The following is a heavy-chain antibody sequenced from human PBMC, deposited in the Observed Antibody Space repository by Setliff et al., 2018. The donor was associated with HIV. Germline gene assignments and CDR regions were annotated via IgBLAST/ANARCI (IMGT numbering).Heavy chain of an antibody. CDR2: IYHSGRT. V-gene: IGHV4-4*02. Sequence: SETLSLTCAVSGGSISSSNWWSWVRQPPGKGLEWIGEIYHSGRTSYNPSLKSRASISVDKSKNQFSLKLSSVTAADTAVYYCAREDYYDSSGDAFDIWGQGTKVTVSS. D-gene: IGHD3-22*01. CDR1: GGSISSSNW. CDR3: AREDYYDSSGDAFDI. J-gene: IGHJ3*02.